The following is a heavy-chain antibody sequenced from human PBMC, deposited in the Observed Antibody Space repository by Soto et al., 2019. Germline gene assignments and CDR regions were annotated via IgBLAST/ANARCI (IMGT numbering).Heavy chain of an antibody. CDR2: MNPNSGNT. J-gene: IGHJ5*01. Sequence: ASVKVSCKASGYTFTSYDINWVRQATGQGLEWMGWMNPNSGNTGYAQKFQGRVTMTRNTSISTAYMELSSLRSEDTAVYYCARVVHRVFWSGYYVEEDRFASWGRGTLVIVSS. D-gene: IGHD3-3*01. CDR1: GYTFTSYD. CDR3: ARVVHRVFWSGYYVEEDRFAS. V-gene: IGHV1-8*01.